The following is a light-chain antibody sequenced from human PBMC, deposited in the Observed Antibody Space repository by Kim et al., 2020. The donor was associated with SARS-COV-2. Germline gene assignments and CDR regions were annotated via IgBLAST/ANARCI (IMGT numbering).Light chain of an antibody. Sequence: SSVGARVTITCRASQDIANSLAWYQQKPGKVPKLLIYAASTLQSGVPSRFSGSGSGTQFTLTIGSLQTEDVATYYCQKYNSAPWTFGPGTKVDIK. J-gene: IGKJ1*01. CDR3: QKYNSAPWT. V-gene: IGKV1-27*01. CDR2: AAS. CDR1: QDIANS.